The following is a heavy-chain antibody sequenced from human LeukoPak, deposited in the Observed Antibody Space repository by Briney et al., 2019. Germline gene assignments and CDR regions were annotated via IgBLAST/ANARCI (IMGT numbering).Heavy chain of an antibody. Sequence: SETLSLTCTVSGGSISSGGYYWSWIRQHPGKGLEWIGYIYYSGSTYYNPSLKSRVTISVDTSKNQFSLKLSSVTAADTAVYYCASTIVVVPAAMLPYGMDVWGQGTTVTVSS. D-gene: IGHD2-2*01. J-gene: IGHJ6*02. CDR3: ASTIVVVPAAMLPYGMDV. V-gene: IGHV4-31*03. CDR1: GGSISSGGYY. CDR2: IYYSGST.